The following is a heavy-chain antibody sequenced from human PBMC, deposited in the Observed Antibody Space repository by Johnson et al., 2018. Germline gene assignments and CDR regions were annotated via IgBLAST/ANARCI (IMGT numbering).Heavy chain of an antibody. CDR2: LSRSNSYG. Sequence: VQLVQSGGGLVKPGGSLRLSCVASGSTFSSYSMTWVRQAPGKGPEWVSSLSRSNSYGYYADSVKGRFTISRENAKNSLDLQMNSLRVEDTAVYYCVRDLSTTTGGYFQHWGQGTLVTVSS. V-gene: IGHV3-21*01. J-gene: IGHJ1*01. D-gene: IGHD1-14*01. CDR1: GSTFSSYS. CDR3: VRDLSTTTGGYFQH.